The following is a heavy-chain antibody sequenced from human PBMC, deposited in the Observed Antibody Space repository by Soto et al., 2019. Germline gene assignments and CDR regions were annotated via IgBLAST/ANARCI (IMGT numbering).Heavy chain of an antibody. CDR2: IYYSGST. V-gene: IGHV4-31*03. Sequence: PSETLSLTCTVSGGSISSGGYYWSWIRQHPGKGPEWIGYIYYSGSTYYNPSLKSRVTISVDTSKNQFSLKLSSVTAADTAVYYCASGGGNTMVRGVIIEYFQHWGQGTLVTVSS. CDR1: GGSISSGGYY. D-gene: IGHD3-10*01. CDR3: ASGGGNTMVRGVIIEYFQH. J-gene: IGHJ1*01.